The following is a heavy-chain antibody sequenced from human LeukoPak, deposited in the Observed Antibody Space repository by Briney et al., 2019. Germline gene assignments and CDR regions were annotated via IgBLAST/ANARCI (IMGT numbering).Heavy chain of an antibody. Sequence: PSETLSLTCTVSGASISSYYWSWVRQPAGEGLEWIGRIYTSGSTNYKPSLKSRVTMSVGTSKNQFSLKLTSVTAADTAVYYCARDGVENSSWYPLDSWGPGTLVTVSS. CDR3: ARDGVENSSWYPLDS. D-gene: IGHD6-13*01. CDR1: GASISSYY. CDR2: IYTSGST. J-gene: IGHJ4*02. V-gene: IGHV4-4*07.